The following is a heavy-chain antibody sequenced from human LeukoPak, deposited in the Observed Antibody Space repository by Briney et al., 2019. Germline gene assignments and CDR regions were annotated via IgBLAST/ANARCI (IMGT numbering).Heavy chain of an antibody. D-gene: IGHD2-8*01. CDR2: ISAYNGNT. V-gene: IGHV1-18*01. J-gene: IGHJ4*02. CDR1: GYTFTSYG. CDR3: AILYCTNGVCFDY. Sequence: ASVKVSCKASGYTFTSYGISWVRQTPGQGLEWMGWISAYNGNTNYAQKLPGRVTMTTDTSTSTAYMELRSLRSDDTAVYYCAILYCTNGVCFDYWGQGALVTVSS.